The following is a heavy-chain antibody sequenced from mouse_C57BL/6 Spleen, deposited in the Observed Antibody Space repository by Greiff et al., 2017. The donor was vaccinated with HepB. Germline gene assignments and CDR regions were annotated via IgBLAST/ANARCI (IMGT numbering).Heavy chain of an antibody. V-gene: IGHV1-80*01. CDR2: IYPGDGDT. CDR3: ARSPFGISYAMDY. Sequence: VKLVESGAELVKPGASVKISCKASGYAFSSYWMNWVKQRPGKGLEWIGQIYPGDGDTNYNGKFKGKATLTADKSSSTAYMQLSSLTSEDSAVYFCARSPFGISYAMDYWGQGTSVTVSS. CDR1: GYAFSSYW. J-gene: IGHJ4*01. D-gene: IGHD1-3*01.